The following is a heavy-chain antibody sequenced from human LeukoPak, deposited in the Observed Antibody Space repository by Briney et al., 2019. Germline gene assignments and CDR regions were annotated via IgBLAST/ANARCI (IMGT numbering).Heavy chain of an antibody. J-gene: IGHJ3*02. CDR1: GYTFTSYY. D-gene: IGHD3-16*02. Sequence: ASVKVSCKASGYTFTSYYMHWVRQAPGQGLEWMGIINPSGGSTSYAQKFQGRVTMTRDTSTSTVYMELSSLRSEDTAVYYCARPLGYIWGSYRLDAFDIWGQGTMVTVSS. CDR3: ARPLGYIWGSYRLDAFDI. V-gene: IGHV1-46*01. CDR2: INPSGGST.